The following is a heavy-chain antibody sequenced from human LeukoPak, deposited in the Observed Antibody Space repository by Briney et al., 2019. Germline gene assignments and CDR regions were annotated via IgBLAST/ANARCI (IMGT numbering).Heavy chain of an antibody. CDR1: GGSISGTPYY. J-gene: IGHJ4*02. V-gene: IGHV4-39*07. CDR3: ARASTIFGHFAY. D-gene: IGHD3-3*01. CDR2: IYYSGST. Sequence: KASETLSLTCAISGGSISGTPYYWGWIRQPPGKGLEWIGSIYYSGSTYYNPSLKSRLTISVDTSKNQFSLKLSSVTAADTAVYYCARASTIFGHFAYWGRGTLVTVSS.